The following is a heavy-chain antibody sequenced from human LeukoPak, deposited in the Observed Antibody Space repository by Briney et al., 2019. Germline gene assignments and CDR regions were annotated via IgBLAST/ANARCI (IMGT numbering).Heavy chain of an antibody. CDR3: AIFQISTSWPEYFQH. CDR1: GFTFSSYA. CDR2: ISGSGGST. Sequence: PGGSLRLSCAASGFTFSSYAMSWVRQAPGKGLEWVSAISGSGGSTYYADSVKGRFTISRDNSKNTLYLQMNTLRTEDTAIYYCAIFQISTSWPEYFQHWGQGTLVTVSS. V-gene: IGHV3-23*01. D-gene: IGHD6-13*01. J-gene: IGHJ1*01.